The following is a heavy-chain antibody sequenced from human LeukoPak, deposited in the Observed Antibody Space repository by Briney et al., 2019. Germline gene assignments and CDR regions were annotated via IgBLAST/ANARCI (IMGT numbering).Heavy chain of an antibody. V-gene: IGHV4-34*01. CDR1: GGSFSGYY. CDR2: INHSGST. CDR3: ARGLAVAGGWFDP. J-gene: IGHJ5*02. D-gene: IGHD6-19*01. Sequence: SETLSLTCAVYGGSFSGYYWSWVRQPPGKGLEWIGEINHSGSTNYNPSLKSRVTISVDTSKNQFSLKLSSVTAADTAVYYCARGLAVAGGWFDPWGQGTLVTVSS.